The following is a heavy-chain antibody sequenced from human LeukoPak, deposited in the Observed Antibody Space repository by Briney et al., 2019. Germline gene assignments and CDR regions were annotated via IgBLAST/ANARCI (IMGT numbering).Heavy chain of an antibody. Sequence: SETLSLTCAVYGGSFSGYYWSWIRQPPGKGREWIGEINHSGSTNYNTSLKSRVTISVDTSKNQFSLKLSSVTAADTAVYYCARGVSGSGRLVDYWGQGTLVTVSS. CDR1: GGSFSGYY. V-gene: IGHV4-34*01. CDR2: INHSGST. J-gene: IGHJ4*02. D-gene: IGHD3-10*01. CDR3: ARGVSGSGRLVDY.